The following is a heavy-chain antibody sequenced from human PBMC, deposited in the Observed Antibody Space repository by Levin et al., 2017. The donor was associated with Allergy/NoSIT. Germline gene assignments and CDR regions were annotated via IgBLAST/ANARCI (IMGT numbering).Heavy chain of an antibody. V-gene: IGHV4-34*01. CDR2: INHSGST. J-gene: IGHJ4*02. D-gene: IGHD6-25*01. CDR3: IREASSGGNFDY. Sequence: SETLSLTCAVYGGSFSGYYWSWIRQPPGKGLEWIGEINHSGSTNYNPSLKSRVTISVDTSKNQFSLKLSSVTAADTAVYYCIREASSGGNFDYWGQGTLVTVSS. CDR1: GGSFSGYY.